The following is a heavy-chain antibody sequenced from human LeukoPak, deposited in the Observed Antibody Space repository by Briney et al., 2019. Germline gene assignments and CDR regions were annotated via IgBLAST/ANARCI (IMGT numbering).Heavy chain of an antibody. J-gene: IGHJ3*02. D-gene: IGHD3-3*01. CDR2: IYSGGST. CDR1: GFTVSSIY. Sequence: PGGSLRLSCAASGFTVSSIYMSWVRQAPGKGLEWVSVIYSGGSTYYADSVKGRFTISRDNSKNTLYLQMNSLRAEDTAVYYCARGDFWSGWYAFDIWGQGTMVTVSS. V-gene: IGHV3-53*01. CDR3: ARGDFWSGWYAFDI.